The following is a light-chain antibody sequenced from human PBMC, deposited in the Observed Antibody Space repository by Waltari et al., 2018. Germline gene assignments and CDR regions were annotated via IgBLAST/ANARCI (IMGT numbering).Light chain of an antibody. V-gene: IGKV3-15*01. J-gene: IGKJ4*01. Sequence: EIVMTQSPATLSVSPGERATLSCRASQSVSSNLAWYQQKPGQAPRLLIYGASTRATGIPARFSGSGSGTEFTLTISSLQSEDFAVYYCQQYNNWPLGTSGGGTKVEIK. CDR2: GAS. CDR3: QQYNNWPLGT. CDR1: QSVSSN.